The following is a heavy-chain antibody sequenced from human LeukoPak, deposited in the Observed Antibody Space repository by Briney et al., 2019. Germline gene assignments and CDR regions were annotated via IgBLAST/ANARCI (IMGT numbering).Heavy chain of an antibody. CDR2: IKQDGSEK. J-gene: IGHJ4*02. CDR3: ASSSSWPFDY. Sequence: PGGSLRLSCAASGFTFSNYWMSWVRQAPGKGLEWVANIKQDGSEKYYVNSVKGRFTISRDNAKNTLYLQMNSLRAEDTAVYYCASSSSWPFDYWGQGTLVTVSS. V-gene: IGHV3-7*03. CDR1: GFTFSNYW. D-gene: IGHD6-13*01.